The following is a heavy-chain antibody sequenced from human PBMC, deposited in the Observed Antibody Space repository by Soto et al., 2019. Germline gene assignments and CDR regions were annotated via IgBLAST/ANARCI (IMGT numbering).Heavy chain of an antibody. J-gene: IGHJ4*02. CDR1: GFSFSTFW. CDR2: INPEETTT. CDR3: ARGGLEPVDY. D-gene: IGHD2-2*01. V-gene: IGHV3-74*01. Sequence: EVQLVESGGDLVQPGGSLRLSCAASGFSFSTFWMHWVRQAPGKGLVWVSRINPEETTTTYADSVRGRFTISRDNAKNTLYLQINSLRADDTVVYYCARGGLEPVDYWGQGTLVTVFS.